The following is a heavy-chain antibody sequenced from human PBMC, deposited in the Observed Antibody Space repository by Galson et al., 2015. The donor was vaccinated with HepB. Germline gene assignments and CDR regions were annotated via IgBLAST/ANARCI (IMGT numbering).Heavy chain of an antibody. CDR1: GFVFSNYT. CDR3: ARDAYVYAMDGMDV. J-gene: IGHJ6*02. V-gene: IGHV3-21*01. D-gene: IGHD5/OR15-5a*01. Sequence: SLRLSCAASGFVFSNYTMDWVRQAPGKGLEWASSISFSSSYIYYADSVQGRFTISRDNAKNSLYLQMNNLRAEDTAVYYCARDAYVYAMDGMDVWGQGTTVTVSS. CDR2: ISFSSSYI.